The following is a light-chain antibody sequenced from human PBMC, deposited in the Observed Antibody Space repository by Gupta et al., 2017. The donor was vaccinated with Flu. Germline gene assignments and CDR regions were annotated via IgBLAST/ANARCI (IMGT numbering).Light chain of an antibody. V-gene: IGLV1-47*01. CDR1: SSNIGSNY. Sequence: VTISCSGSSSNIGSNYVYWYQQRPGTAPKLLIYRNNQRPSGVPDRFSGSKSGTSASLAISGLRAEEEADYYCAAWDDSRSGWVFGGGTKLTVL. J-gene: IGLJ3*02. CDR3: AAWDDSRSGWV. CDR2: RNN.